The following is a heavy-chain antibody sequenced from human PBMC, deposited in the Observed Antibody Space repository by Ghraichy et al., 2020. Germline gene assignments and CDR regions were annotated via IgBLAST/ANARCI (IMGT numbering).Heavy chain of an antibody. J-gene: IGHJ6*02. CDR3: ARVLSRTVTNEFGRSYYGMDV. CDR1: GFTFSSYS. CDR2: ISSSSSYI. D-gene: IGHD4-11*01. Sequence: GGSLRLSCAASGFTFSSYSMNWVRQAPGKGLEWVSSISSSSSYIYYADSVKGRFTISRDNAKNSLYLQMNSLRAEDTAVYYCARVLSRTVTNEFGRSYYGMDVWGQGTTVTVSS. V-gene: IGHV3-21*01.